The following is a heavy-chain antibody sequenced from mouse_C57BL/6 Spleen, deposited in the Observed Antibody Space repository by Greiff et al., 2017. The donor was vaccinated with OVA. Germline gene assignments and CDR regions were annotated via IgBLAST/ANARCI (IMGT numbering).Heavy chain of an antibody. D-gene: IGHD2-4*01. CDR2: IWSGGST. CDR3: ARNGDYDVTMDY. J-gene: IGHJ4*01. V-gene: IGHV2-2*01. CDR1: GFSLTSYC. Sequence: QVQLKQSGPGLVQPSQCLSISCTVSGFSLTSYCVHWVRQSPGKGLEWLGVIWSGGSTYYNAAFISSLGISKDNSKSQVFFKRNSLQADDTAIYYCARNGDYDVTMDYWGQGTSVTVSS.